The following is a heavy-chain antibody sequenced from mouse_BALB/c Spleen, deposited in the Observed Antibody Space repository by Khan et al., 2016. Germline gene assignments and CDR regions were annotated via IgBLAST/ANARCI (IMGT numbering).Heavy chain of an antibody. V-gene: IGHV3-8*02. D-gene: IGHD1-1*01. J-gene: IGHJ4*01. CDR2: ISHSGST. Sequence: MQLEESGPSLVKLSQTLSLTCSVTGDSITSGYWNWIRKFPGNKLEYMGYISHSGSTYYTPSLKSRISITRDTSKNQYYLQLNSVTTEDTATYYCARYDGSAYVGGMDYWGQGTSVTVSS. CDR1: GDSITSGY. CDR3: ARYDGSAYVGGMDY.